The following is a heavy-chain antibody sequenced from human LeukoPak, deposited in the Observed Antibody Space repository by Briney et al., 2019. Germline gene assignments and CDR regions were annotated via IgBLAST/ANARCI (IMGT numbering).Heavy chain of an antibody. CDR3: ARKITMVRGPLIKGYFDL. Sequence: GGSLRLCCSGSGFTFMNYVMAWVRQAPGKGLEWVSSIRLGGGLTHSADPVKGRFIISRDMNTLFLQMNNLRPDDTAMYYCARKITMVRGPLIKGYFDLWGRGTLVSVSS. D-gene: IGHD3-10*01. V-gene: IGHV3-23*01. CDR1: GFTFMNYV. CDR2: IRLGGGLT. J-gene: IGHJ2*01.